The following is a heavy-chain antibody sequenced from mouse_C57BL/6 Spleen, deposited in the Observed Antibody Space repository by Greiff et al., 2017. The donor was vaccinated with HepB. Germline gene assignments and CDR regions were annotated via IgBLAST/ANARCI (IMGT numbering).Heavy chain of an antibody. J-gene: IGHJ2*01. CDR2: ISGGGGNT. CDR3: ARHPGYYHFDY. V-gene: IGHV5-9*01. D-gene: IGHD2-3*01. CDR1: GFTFSSYT. Sequence: EVQLQESGGGLVKPGGSLKLSCAASGFTFSSYTMSWVRQTPEKRLEWVATISGGGGNTYYPDSVKGRFTISRDNAKNTLYLQMSSLRSEDTALYYCARHPGYYHFDYWGQGTTLTVSS.